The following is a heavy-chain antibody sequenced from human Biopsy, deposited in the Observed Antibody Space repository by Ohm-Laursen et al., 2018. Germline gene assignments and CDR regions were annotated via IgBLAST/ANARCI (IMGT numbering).Heavy chain of an antibody. J-gene: IGHJ2*01. CDR3: ARDGKRWDYSTYFSWHFDL. D-gene: IGHD4-11*01. V-gene: IGHV3-30*03. Sequence: SLRLSCAASGCTLTRYAMHWVRQAPGKGLEWVAVISYDGSGEYYADSLQGRFIISRDNPKNTADLQMNSLRAEDTAVYFCARDGKRWDYSTYFSWHFDLWGRGPLVTFSS. CDR2: ISYDGSGE. CDR1: GCTLTRYA.